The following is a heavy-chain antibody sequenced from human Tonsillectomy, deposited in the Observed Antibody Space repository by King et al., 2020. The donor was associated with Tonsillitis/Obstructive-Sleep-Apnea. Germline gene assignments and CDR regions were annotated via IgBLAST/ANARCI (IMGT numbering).Heavy chain of an antibody. CDR1: GFTFSSYS. CDR3: AREGPQIFDC. J-gene: IGHJ4*02. V-gene: IGHV3-48*02. CDR2: ISSTSSSI. Sequence: VQLVESGGGLVQPGGSLRLSCAASGFTFSSYSMNWVRQAPGKGLEWVSFISSTSSSIYYADSVKGRFTISRDNAKNSLDLQMNSLRDEDTAVYYCAREGPQIFDCWGQGTLVTVSS.